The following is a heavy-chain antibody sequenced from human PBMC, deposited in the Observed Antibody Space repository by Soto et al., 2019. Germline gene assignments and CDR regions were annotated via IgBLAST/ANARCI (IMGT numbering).Heavy chain of an antibody. Sequence: QAQLVESGGGVVQPGRSLRLSCAASGFTFSSYAMHWVRQAPGKGLEWVAVISYDGSNKYYADSVKGRFTISRDNSKNTLYLQMNSLRAEDTAVYYCARPNSYYYYYGMDVWGQGTTVTVSS. CDR1: GFTFSSYA. CDR2: ISYDGSNK. J-gene: IGHJ6*02. V-gene: IGHV3-30-3*01. CDR3: ARPNSYYYYYGMDV.